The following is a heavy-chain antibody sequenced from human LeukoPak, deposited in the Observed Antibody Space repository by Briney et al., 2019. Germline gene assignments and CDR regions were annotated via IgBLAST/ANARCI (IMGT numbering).Heavy chain of an antibody. Sequence: GGSLRLSCAASGFTFSSYGMHWVRQAPGKGLEWVAVISYDGSNKYYADSVRGRFTISRDNSKNTLYLQMNSLRAEDTAVYYCAKVFGFGELLYYYYMDVWGKGTTVTVSS. J-gene: IGHJ6*03. CDR2: ISYDGSNK. CDR3: AKVFGFGELLYYYYMDV. V-gene: IGHV3-30*18. CDR1: GFTFSSYG. D-gene: IGHD3-10*01.